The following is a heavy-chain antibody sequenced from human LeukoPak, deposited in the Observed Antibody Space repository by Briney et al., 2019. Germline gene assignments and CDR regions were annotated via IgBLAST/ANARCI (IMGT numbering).Heavy chain of an antibody. Sequence: SGGSLRLSCAASGFTFRTYGMHWVRQAPGKGLEWVTHIASDGSNKAYGDSVRGRFTVSRDNAKNTVYLQMNSLRAEDTAVYYCAKAGSGSWYLRDYWGQGTLVIVSS. J-gene: IGHJ4*02. CDR3: AKAGSGSWYLRDY. CDR2: IASDGSNK. D-gene: IGHD6-13*01. V-gene: IGHV3-30*02. CDR1: GFTFRTYG.